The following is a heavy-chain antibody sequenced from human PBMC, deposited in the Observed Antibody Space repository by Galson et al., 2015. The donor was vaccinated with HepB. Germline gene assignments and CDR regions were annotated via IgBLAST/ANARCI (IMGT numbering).Heavy chain of an antibody. CDR1: GYTFTDYV. Sequence: SVRVSCKASGYTFTDYVVNWVRQAPGQGLEWMGWMNTNTGQPTYAPGLAGRFVFSLDTSVTTAYLQISSLATDDTAVYYCARSPLRFFDWLPYYDYYYMDVWGEGTTVTVSS. CDR3: ARSPLRFFDWLPYYDYYYMDV. J-gene: IGHJ6*03. D-gene: IGHD3-9*01. CDR2: MNTNTGQP. V-gene: IGHV7-4-1*02.